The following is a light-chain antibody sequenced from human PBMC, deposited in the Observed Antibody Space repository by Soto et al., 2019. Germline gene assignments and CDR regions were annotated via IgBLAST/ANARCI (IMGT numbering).Light chain of an antibody. Sequence: QSALTQPASVSGSPGQSITISCTGTSSDVGSFNLVSWYQQHPGKAPKFMIYEVSQRPSGVSNRFSGSKSGNTASLTISGLQAEDEADYYCSSYSTSSTRIIFGGGPKLTVL. CDR3: SSYSTSSTRII. J-gene: IGLJ2*01. CDR1: SSDVGSFNL. CDR2: EVS. V-gene: IGLV2-23*02.